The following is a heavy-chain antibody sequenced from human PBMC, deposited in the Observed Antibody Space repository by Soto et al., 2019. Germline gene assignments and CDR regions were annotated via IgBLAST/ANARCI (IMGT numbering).Heavy chain of an antibody. D-gene: IGHD3-3*01. CDR2: ISAYNGNT. CDR3: ARDRPDYDFWRGPNYGMDV. V-gene: IGHV1-18*01. J-gene: IGHJ6*02. Sequence: QVQLVQSGAEVKKPGASVKVSCKASGYTFTSYGISWVRQAPGQGLEWMGWISAYNGNTNYAQKLQGRVTMTTDTSTSTAYMELRNLRSDDTAVYYCARDRPDYDFWRGPNYGMDVWGQGTTVTVSS. CDR1: GYTFTSYG.